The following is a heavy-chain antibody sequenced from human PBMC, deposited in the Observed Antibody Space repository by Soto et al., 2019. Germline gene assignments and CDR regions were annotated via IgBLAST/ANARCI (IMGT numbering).Heavy chain of an antibody. D-gene: IGHD3-3*01. CDR1: GFSFGGYG. V-gene: IGHV3-33*01. Sequence: GGSLRLSCAASGFSFGGYGMHWVRQAPGKGLEWVAVIRYDGSNEYYADSAKGRFTISRDNSKNTLYLQMNSLRAEDTAVYYCARIFWSGTITEYYFDYWGHGTLVTVSS. J-gene: IGHJ4*01. CDR3: ARIFWSGTITEYYFDY. CDR2: IRYDGSNE.